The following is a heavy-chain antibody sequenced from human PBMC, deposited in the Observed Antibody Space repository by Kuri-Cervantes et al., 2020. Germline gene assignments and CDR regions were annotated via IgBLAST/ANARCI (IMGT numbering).Heavy chain of an antibody. Sequence: SETLSLTCAVYGGSFSGYYWSWIRQPPGKGLEWIGEINHSGSTNYNPSLKSRVTISVDTSKNQFSLKLSSVTAADTAVYYCARGLGGPYFDLWGRGTLVTVSS. V-gene: IGHV4-34*01. CDR3: ARGLGGPYFDL. J-gene: IGHJ2*01. CDR2: INHSGST. CDR1: GGSFSGYY.